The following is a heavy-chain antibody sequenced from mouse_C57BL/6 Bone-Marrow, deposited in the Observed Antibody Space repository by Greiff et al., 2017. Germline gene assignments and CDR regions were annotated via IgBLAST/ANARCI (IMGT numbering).Heavy chain of an antibody. CDR3: ARSYYGSSYGYYAMDY. D-gene: IGHD1-1*01. CDR1: GFTFSSYG. Sequence: EVKLMESGGDLVKPGGSLKLSCAASGFTFSSYGMSWVRQTPDKRLEWVATISSGGSYTYYPDSVKGRFTISRDNAKNTLYLQMSSLKSEDTAMYYCARSYYGSSYGYYAMDYWDQGTSVTVSS. J-gene: IGHJ4*01. CDR2: ISSGGSYT. V-gene: IGHV5-6*01.